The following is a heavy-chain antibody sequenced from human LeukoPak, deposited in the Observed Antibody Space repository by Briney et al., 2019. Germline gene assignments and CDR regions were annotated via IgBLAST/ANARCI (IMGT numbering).Heavy chain of an antibody. CDR3: ASTVFEGYYDFWSGYYLVDDY. Sequence: GGSLRLSCAASGFTFSSYSMNWVRQAPGKGLEWISYISSSSSTIYYADSVKGRFTISRDNAKNSLYLQLNSLRAEDTAVYYCASTVFEGYYDFWSGYYLVDDYWGQGTLVTVSS. D-gene: IGHD3-3*01. V-gene: IGHV3-48*01. J-gene: IGHJ4*02. CDR1: GFTFSSYS. CDR2: ISSSSSTI.